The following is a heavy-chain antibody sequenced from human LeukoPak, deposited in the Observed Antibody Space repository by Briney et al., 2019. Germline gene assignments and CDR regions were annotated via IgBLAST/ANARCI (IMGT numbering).Heavy chain of an antibody. CDR1: GFTFSNNG. J-gene: IGHJ4*02. CDR2: ISGSGGST. Sequence: GGSLRLSCAASGFTFSNNGMNWVRQAPGKGREWVSGISGSGGSTYYADSVKGRFTISRDNSKNTMFLQMNSLRAEDTAVYHCAKDYYYDSSGYSVYFEYWGQGTLVTVSS. V-gene: IGHV3-23*01. D-gene: IGHD3-22*01. CDR3: AKDYYYDSSGYSVYFEY.